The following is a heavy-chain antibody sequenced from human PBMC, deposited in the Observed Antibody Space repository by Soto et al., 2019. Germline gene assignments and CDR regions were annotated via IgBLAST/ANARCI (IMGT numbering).Heavy chain of an antibody. CDR3: ARGKYYYGSGSPKNWFDP. CDR1: GYAFTGYY. V-gene: IGHV1-2*02. CDR2: INPNSGGT. J-gene: IGHJ5*02. Sequence: ASVKVSCKASGYAFTGYYMHWVRQAPGQGLEWMGWINPNSGGTNYAQKFQGRVTMTRDTSISTAYMELSRLRSDDTAVYYCARGKYYYGSGSPKNWFDPWGQGTLVTVSS. D-gene: IGHD3-10*01.